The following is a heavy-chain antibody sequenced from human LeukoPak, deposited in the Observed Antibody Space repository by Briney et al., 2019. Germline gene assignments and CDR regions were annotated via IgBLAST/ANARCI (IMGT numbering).Heavy chain of an antibody. Sequence: ASVKVSCKASGYTFTSYGISWVRQAPGQGLEWMGWISAYNGNTNYAQKLQGRVTMTTDTSTSTAYMELRSLRSDDTAVYYCATSRETYYDILIGYYPRGYFDYWGQGTLVTVSS. CDR1: GYTFTSYG. V-gene: IGHV1-18*01. J-gene: IGHJ4*02. CDR2: ISAYNGNT. CDR3: ATSRETYYDILIGYYPRGYFDY. D-gene: IGHD3-9*01.